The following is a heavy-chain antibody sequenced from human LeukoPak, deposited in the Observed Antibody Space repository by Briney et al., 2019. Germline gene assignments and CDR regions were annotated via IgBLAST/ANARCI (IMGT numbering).Heavy chain of an antibody. CDR3: ANGKGVAVAVGT. J-gene: IGHJ5*02. CDR2: ISGSGGST. D-gene: IGHD6-19*01. CDR1: GFTFSNYA. V-gene: IGHV3-23*01. Sequence: QSGGSLTLSCAASGFTFSNYAMSWVRQAPGKGLEWVSVISGSGGSTYYADSVKGRFTISRDNSKNTLYLQMNSLRAEDTAVYYCANGKGVAVAVGTWGQGTLVTVSS.